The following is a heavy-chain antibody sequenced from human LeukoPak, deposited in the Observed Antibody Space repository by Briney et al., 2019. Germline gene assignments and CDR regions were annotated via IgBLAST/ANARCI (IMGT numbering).Heavy chain of an antibody. Sequence: ASVKVSCKTSGYTFTSYYMHWVRQAPGQGLEWMGMINPSGGSTSYAQKFQGRVTMTRDTSTSTLYMEVTSLRSEDPAVYYCARGPAVGATLPFAFDIWGQGTMVTVSS. V-gene: IGHV1-46*01. J-gene: IGHJ3*02. CDR2: INPSGGST. CDR3: ARGPAVGATLPFAFDI. CDR1: GYTFTSYY. D-gene: IGHD1-26*01.